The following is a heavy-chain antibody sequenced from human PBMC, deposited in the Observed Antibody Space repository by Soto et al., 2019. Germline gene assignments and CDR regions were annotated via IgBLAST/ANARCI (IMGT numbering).Heavy chain of an antibody. V-gene: IGHV1-18*01. CDR3: PSYGPGSSKSYHSDMGV. J-gene: IGHJ6*02. Sequence: ASEEVSCKAPGYTFTSYDISWVRPAPGQGLEWRGWLSVYNGNTNYALRPQGRVSMSSATPTSRAYMKLKGQRSYDTALYYGPSYGPGSSKSYHSDMGVWGRGTTITAAS. CDR1: GYTFTSYD. D-gene: IGHD3-10*01. CDR2: LSVYNGNT.